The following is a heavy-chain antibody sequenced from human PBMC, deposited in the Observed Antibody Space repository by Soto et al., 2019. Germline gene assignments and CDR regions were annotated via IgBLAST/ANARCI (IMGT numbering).Heavy chain of an antibody. CDR3: ARDRGPRRQWLIGPFDY. Sequence: QVQLVESGGGVVQPGRSLRVSCAASGFTFSIYAMHWVRQAPGTGLEWVAVISYDGTKTYYADSVKGRFTISRDNSKNTVYLQLNSLRDEETAVYYCARDRGPRRQWLIGPFDYWGQGTLVTVSP. J-gene: IGHJ4*02. CDR1: GFTFSIYA. D-gene: IGHD6-19*01. V-gene: IGHV3-30*03. CDR2: ISYDGTKT.